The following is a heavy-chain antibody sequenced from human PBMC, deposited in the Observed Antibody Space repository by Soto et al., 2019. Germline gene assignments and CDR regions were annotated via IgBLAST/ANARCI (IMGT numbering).Heavy chain of an antibody. CDR3: AGATSKYYSDSSGYPLEAFDI. Sequence: ASVKVSCKASGYTFTSYGISWVRQAPGQGLEWMGWISAYNGNTNYAQKLQGRVTMTTDTSTSTAYMELRSLRSDDTAVYYCAGATSKYYSDSSGYPLEAFDIWGQGTMVTVSS. J-gene: IGHJ3*02. V-gene: IGHV1-18*04. CDR1: GYTFTSYG. D-gene: IGHD3-22*01. CDR2: ISAYNGNT.